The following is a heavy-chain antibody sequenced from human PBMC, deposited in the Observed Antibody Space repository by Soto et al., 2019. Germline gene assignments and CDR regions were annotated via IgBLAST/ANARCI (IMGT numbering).Heavy chain of an antibody. CDR3: ARDRGDYYYMDV. V-gene: IGHV3-33*01. CDR2: VWYDGSKE. Sequence: QLVESGGGVVQPGRSLRLSCAASGFTFSSYGMHWVRQAPGKGLEWVGIVWYDGSKEYYAESVRGRITISRDNSKNTLYLQVHSLRVEDTAVYYCARDRGDYYYMDVWGDGTTVTVSS. CDR1: GFTFSSYG. D-gene: IGHD3-10*01. J-gene: IGHJ6*03.